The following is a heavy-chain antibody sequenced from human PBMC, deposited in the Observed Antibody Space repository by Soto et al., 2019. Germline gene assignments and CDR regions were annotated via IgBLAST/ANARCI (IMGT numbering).Heavy chain of an antibody. Sequence: QLQLQGSGPGLVKPSETLSLTCAVSGGSISSTIYYWGWIRQPPGTGLEWIGIIYYNSFTYYNPSLKSRVTMSVDPSKNQCSLNLSSVTAADTGVYYCARHDDFWSGSKTFDPWRQGTLVTVSS. V-gene: IGHV4-39*01. CDR3: ARHDDFWSGSKTFDP. J-gene: IGHJ5*02. D-gene: IGHD3-3*01. CDR2: IYYNSFT. CDR1: GGSISSTIYY.